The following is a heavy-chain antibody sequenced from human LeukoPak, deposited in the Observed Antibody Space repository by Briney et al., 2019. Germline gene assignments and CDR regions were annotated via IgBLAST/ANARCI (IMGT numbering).Heavy chain of an antibody. CDR1: GYTLTELS. CDR3: ATRVSGYCSSTSGYAEWYFDY. J-gene: IGHJ4*02. D-gene: IGHD2-2*01. CDR2: FDPEDGET. V-gene: IGHV1-24*01. Sequence: ASVKVSCKVSGYTLTELSMHWVRQAPGKGLEWMGGFDPEDGETIYAQKFQGRVTMTEDTSTATAYMELSSLRSEDTAEYYWATRVSGYCSSTSGYAEWYFDYWGQGTLVTVSS.